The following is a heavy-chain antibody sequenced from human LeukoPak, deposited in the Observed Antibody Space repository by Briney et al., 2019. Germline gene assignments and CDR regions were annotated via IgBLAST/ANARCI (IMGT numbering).Heavy chain of an antibody. V-gene: IGHV4-39*01. Sequence: SETLSLTCTVSGGSISSSSYYWGWIRQPPGKGLEWIGSIYYSGSTYYNPSLKSRVTISVDTSKNQFSLKLSSVTAADTAVYYCASTYCGGDCYGGTAVFDYWGQGTLVTVSS. CDR2: IYYSGST. CDR3: ASTYCGGDCYGGTAVFDY. CDR1: GGSISSSSYY. D-gene: IGHD2-21*01. J-gene: IGHJ4*02.